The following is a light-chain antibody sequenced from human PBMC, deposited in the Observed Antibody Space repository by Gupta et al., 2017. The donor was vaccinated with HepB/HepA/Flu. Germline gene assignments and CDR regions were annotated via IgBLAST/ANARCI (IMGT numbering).Light chain of an antibody. CDR1: HNFPNS. CDR2: DAF. CDR3: QQRSSWPPIS. Sequence: EIVLTPSPATLSLSPGERATHSCRASHNFPNSLAWYKQKPGQAPRLLIYDAFNRATGVPARFIGSGSVSDFTLTISSLEAEDSAVYYCQQRSSWPPISFGQGTRLEIK. J-gene: IGKJ5*01. V-gene: IGKV3-11*01.